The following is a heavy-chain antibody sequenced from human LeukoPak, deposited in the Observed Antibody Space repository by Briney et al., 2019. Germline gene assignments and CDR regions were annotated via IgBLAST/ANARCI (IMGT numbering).Heavy chain of an antibody. J-gene: IGHJ4*02. Sequence: ASVKVSCKASGYTFTGYDINWVRQATGQGLEWMGWMNPNSGNTGYAQKFQGRVTMTRDTSISTAYMELSRLRSDDTAVYYCVRGSYGYWGQGTLVTVSS. D-gene: IGHD1-26*01. CDR2: MNPNSGNT. CDR1: GYTFTGYD. CDR3: VRGSYGY. V-gene: IGHV1-8*01.